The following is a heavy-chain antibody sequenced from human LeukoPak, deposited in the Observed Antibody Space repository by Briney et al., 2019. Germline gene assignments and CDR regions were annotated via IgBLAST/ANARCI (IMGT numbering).Heavy chain of an antibody. V-gene: IGHV4-4*07. D-gene: IGHD5-12*01. CDR1: GGSISSYY. CDR3: ARELDAMATYSAFDI. Sequence: SETLSLTCTVSGGSISSYYWSWIRQPAGKGLEWIGRIYTSGSTNHNPSLKSRVTMSVDTSKNQFSLKLSSVTAADTAVYYCARELDAMATYSAFDIWGQGTMVTVSS. J-gene: IGHJ3*02. CDR2: IYTSGST.